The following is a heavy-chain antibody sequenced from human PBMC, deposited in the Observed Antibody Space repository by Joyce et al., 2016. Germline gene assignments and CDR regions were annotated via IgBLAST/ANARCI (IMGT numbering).Heavy chain of an antibody. D-gene: IGHD6-19*01. CDR2: IYNSGSN. CDR3: ATVAGQGDH. V-gene: IGHV4-59*11. CDR1: GVSLRGHY. J-gene: IGHJ4*02. Sequence: QVQLQESGPGQVKPSETLSLTCNVSGVSLRGHYWSCIRQPPGKGLEWIGFIYNSGSNYYNPSLKSRVTMSIDLSKNQFSLKLTSMTAADTAVYYWATVAGQGDHWGQGALVTVSS.